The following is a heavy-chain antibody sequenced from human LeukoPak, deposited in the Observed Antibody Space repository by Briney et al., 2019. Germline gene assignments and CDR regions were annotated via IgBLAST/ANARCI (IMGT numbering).Heavy chain of an antibody. D-gene: IGHD1-20*01. Sequence: GGSLRLSCAASGFAFSNYMMHWVRQAPGKGLVWVSRIKSDGITITYADSVKGRFTISRDNAKNTLYLQMNSLRAEDTAVYYCLRDLNWSLDQWGQGTLVTVSS. J-gene: IGHJ4*02. CDR2: IKSDGITI. CDR3: LRDLNWSLDQ. V-gene: IGHV3-74*01. CDR1: GFAFSNYM.